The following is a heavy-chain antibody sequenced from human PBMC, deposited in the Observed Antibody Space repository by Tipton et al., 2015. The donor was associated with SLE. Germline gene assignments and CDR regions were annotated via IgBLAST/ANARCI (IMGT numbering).Heavy chain of an antibody. Sequence: TLSLTCTVSGGSISSYYWSWIRQPPGKGLEWIGYIYYSGSTNYNPSLKSRVTISVDTSKNQFSLKLSSVTAADTAVYYCAREVDGNSYFDYWGQGTRVTVSS. CDR1: GGSISSYY. V-gene: IGHV4-59*01. D-gene: IGHD4-23*01. J-gene: IGHJ4*02. CDR3: AREVDGNSYFDY. CDR2: IYYSGST.